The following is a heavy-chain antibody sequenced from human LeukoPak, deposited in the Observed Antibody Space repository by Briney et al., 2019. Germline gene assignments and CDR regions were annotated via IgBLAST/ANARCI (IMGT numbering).Heavy chain of an antibody. J-gene: IGHJ3*02. V-gene: IGHV3-7*01. CDR2: IKQDGSEK. CDR1: GFTFSSYW. CDR3: ARDSSWYDPQGAFDI. Sequence: GGSLRLSCAASGFTFSSYWMSWVRQAPGKGLEWVANIKQDGSEKYYVDSVKGRFTISRDNAKNSLYLQMNSLRAEDTAVYYCARDSSWYDPQGAFDIWGQGTMVTVSS. D-gene: IGHD6-19*01.